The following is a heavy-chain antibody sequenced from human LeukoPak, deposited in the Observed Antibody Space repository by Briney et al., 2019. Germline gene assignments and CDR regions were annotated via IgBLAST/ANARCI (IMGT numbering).Heavy chain of an antibody. CDR2: ISYDGSNK. J-gene: IGHJ3*02. CDR3: ARVRGSYFAWGAFDI. V-gene: IGHV3-30*01. Sequence: PGRSLRLSCAASGFTFSSYAMHWVRQAPGKGLEGVAVISYDGSNKYYADSVKGRFTISRDNSKNTLYLQMNSLRAEDTAVYYCARVRGSYFAWGAFDIWGQGTMVTVSS. CDR1: GFTFSSYA. D-gene: IGHD1-26*01.